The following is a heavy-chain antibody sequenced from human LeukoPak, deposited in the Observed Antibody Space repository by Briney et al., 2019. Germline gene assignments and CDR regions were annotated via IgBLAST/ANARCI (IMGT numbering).Heavy chain of an antibody. D-gene: IGHD1-26*01. V-gene: IGHV3-30*02. CDR3: AKEGVGATVNDAFDI. Sequence: PGGSLRLSCAASGFTFSSYGMHWVRQAPGKGLEWVAFIRYDGSNKYYADSVKGRFTISRDNSKNTLYLQINSLRAEDTAVYYCAKEGVGATVNDAFDIWGQGTMVTVSS. CDR1: GFTFSSYG. J-gene: IGHJ3*02. CDR2: IRYDGSNK.